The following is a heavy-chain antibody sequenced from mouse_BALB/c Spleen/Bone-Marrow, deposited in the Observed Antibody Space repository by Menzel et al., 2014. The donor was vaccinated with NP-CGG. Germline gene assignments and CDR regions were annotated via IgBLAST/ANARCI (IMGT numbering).Heavy chain of an antibody. D-gene: IGHD2-1*01. CDR1: GFSLTSYG. V-gene: IGHV2-2*02. CDR2: IWSGGST. J-gene: IGHJ4*01. CDR3: ARNEGNYVDAMDY. Sequence: VMLVESGPGLVQPSQSLSITCTASGFSLTSYGVHWVRQSPGKGLEWLGGIWSGGSTDYNAAFISRLSIRKDNSKSQVVFKMNSMQANDTAIYYCARNEGNYVDAMDYWGQGTSVTVSS.